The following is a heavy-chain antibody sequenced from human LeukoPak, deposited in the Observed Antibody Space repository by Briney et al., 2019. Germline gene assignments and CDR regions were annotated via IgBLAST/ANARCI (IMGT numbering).Heavy chain of an antibody. V-gene: IGHV3-23*01. CDR1: RFTFSSYA. J-gene: IGHJ6*02. CDR2: ISGSGGST. D-gene: IGHD3-9*01. CDR3: ATATVLRYFDWLFTTMDV. Sequence: GGSLRLSCAASRFTFSSYAMSWVRQAPGKGLEWVSAISGSGGSTYYADSVKGRFTISRDNSKNTLYLQMNSLRAEDTAVYYCATATVLRYFDWLFTTMDVWGQGTTVTVSS.